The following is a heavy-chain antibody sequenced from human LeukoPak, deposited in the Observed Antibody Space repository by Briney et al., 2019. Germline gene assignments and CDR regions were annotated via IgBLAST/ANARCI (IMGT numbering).Heavy chain of an antibody. CDR2: IYYSGST. CDR1: GGSVSSGSYY. J-gene: IGHJ6*04. V-gene: IGHV4-61*01. CDR3: ARDPRGGDYYYYGMDV. D-gene: IGHD3-10*01. Sequence: PSETLSLTCTVSGGSVSSGSYYRSWIRQPPGKGLEWIGYIYYSGSTNYNPSLKSRVTISVDTSKNQFSLKLSSVTAADTAVYYCARDPRGGDYYYYGMDVWGKGTTVTVSS.